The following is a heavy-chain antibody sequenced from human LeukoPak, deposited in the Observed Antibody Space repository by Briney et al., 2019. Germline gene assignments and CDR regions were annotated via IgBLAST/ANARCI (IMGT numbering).Heavy chain of an antibody. CDR3: ASHLNYYLDY. CDR2: ITKSGDQT. Sequence: PGGSLRLSCVPSGITFSNSALSWVRQAPGKGLEWVSTITKSGDQTHYADSVRGLFTISRDIFKNTLYLQMNSLRAEDTAVYYCASHLNYYLDYWGQGTLVTVSS. V-gene: IGHV3-23*01. CDR1: GITFSNSA. D-gene: IGHD3-10*01. J-gene: IGHJ4*02.